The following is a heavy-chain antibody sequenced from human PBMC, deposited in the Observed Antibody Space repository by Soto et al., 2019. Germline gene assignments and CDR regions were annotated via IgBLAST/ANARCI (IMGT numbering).Heavy chain of an antibody. CDR1: GGSFIGYH. CDR2: INHSGSS. CDR3: ARGQPYYYGSGSYSPYYYYMDV. V-gene: IGHV4-34*01. Sequence: SETLSLTCAVYGGSFIGYHWSWIRQPPGKGLEWIGEINHSGSSNYNPSLKSRVTISLDRSKNQFSLKLSSVTAADTAVYYCARGQPYYYGSGSYSPYYYYMDVWGKGTTVTVSS. D-gene: IGHD3-10*01. J-gene: IGHJ6*03.